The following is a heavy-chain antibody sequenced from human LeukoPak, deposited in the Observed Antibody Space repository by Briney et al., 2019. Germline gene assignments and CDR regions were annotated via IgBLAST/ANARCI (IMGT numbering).Heavy chain of an antibody. J-gene: IGHJ4*02. CDR1: GYTFTGYY. Sequence: ASVKVSCKASGYTFTGYYMHWVRQAPGQGLEWMGWINPNSGGTNYAQKFQGRVTMTRDTSISTVYMELSSLRSEDTAVYYCARVHDLAYCGGDCYSPYYFDYWGQGTLVTVSS. CDR3: ARVHDLAYCGGDCYSPYYFDY. CDR2: INPNSGGT. V-gene: IGHV1-2*02. D-gene: IGHD2-21*02.